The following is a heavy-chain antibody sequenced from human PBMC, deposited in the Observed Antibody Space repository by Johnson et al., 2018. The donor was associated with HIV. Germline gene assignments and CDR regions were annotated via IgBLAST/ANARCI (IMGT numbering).Heavy chain of an antibody. CDR2: IKSKTDGGTT. CDR3: ARDLMVGPTRTGSFDI. D-gene: IGHD1-26*01. V-gene: IGHV3-15*01. CDR1: GFTFSNAW. J-gene: IGHJ3*02. Sequence: VQLVESGGGLVKPGGSLRLSCAASGFTFSNAWMSWVRQAPGKGLEWVGRIKSKTDGGTTDYAAPVKGSFTISRDNSKNTVYLQMISLRVEDTAIYDCARDLMVGPTRTGSFDIWGQGTMVTVSS.